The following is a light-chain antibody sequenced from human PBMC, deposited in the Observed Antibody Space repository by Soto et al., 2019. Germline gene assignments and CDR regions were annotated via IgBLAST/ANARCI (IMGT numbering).Light chain of an antibody. J-gene: IGLJ1*01. CDR3: CSLTTSHTYV. CDR1: SSDIGHYDY. Sequence: QSALTQPASVSGSPGQSITISCTGTSSDIGHYDYVSWYQQHPGKAPKHMIYHVTYRPSGVSNRYSGSKSGNSASLTISGLQADDEADYYCCSLTTSHTYVFGSGTKVTVL. V-gene: IGLV2-14*03. CDR2: HVT.